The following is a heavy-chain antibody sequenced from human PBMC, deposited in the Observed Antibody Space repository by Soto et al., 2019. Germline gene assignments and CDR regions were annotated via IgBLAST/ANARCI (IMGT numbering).Heavy chain of an antibody. CDR1: GGSIYRSGYY. J-gene: IGHJ4*02. CDR2: IDYNGVT. D-gene: IGHD2-15*01. V-gene: IGHV4-39*01. CDR3: GKVLVGATGHTDSDS. Sequence: LTCTVSGGSIYRSGYYWGWIRQPPGRGLEWIGNIDYNGVTYSNPSLKSRVTISRDTSKNQFSLKLTSVTAADTALYYCGKVLVGATGHTDSDSWGPGTLVTVSS.